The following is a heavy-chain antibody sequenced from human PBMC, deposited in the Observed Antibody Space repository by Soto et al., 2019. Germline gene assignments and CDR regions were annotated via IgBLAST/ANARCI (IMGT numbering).Heavy chain of an antibody. D-gene: IGHD5-12*01. V-gene: IGHV1-69*06. CDR1: GYTFTTYG. J-gene: IGHJ6*02. CDR2: IIPIFGTA. CDR3: ASSGYDYVTGYYYYGMDV. Sequence: ASVKVSCKASGYTFTTYGISWVRQAPGQGLEWMGGIIPIFGTANYAQKFQGRVTITADKSTSTAYMELSSLRSEDTAVYYCASSGYDYVTGYYYYGMDVWGQGTTVTVSS.